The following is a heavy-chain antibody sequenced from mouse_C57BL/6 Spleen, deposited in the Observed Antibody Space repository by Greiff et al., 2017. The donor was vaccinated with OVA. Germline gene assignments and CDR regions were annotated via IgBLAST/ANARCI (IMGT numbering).Heavy chain of an antibody. CDR3: ARGDYDVGAWFAY. D-gene: IGHD2-4*01. Sequence: EVQLQESVAELVRPGASVKLSCTASGFNIKNTYMHWVKQRPEQGLEWIGRIDPANGNTKYAPKFQGKATITADTSSNTAYLQLSSLTSEDTAIDYWARGDYDVGAWFAYWGQGTLVTVSA. CDR1: GFNIKNTY. J-gene: IGHJ3*01. CDR2: IDPANGNT. V-gene: IGHV14-3*01.